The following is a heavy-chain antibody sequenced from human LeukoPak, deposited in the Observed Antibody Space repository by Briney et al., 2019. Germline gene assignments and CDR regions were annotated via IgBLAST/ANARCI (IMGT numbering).Heavy chain of an antibody. J-gene: IGHJ5*02. V-gene: IGHV4-59*01. Sequence: SETLSLTCAVYGGSFSSYYWSWIRQPPGKGLEWIGYIYYSGSTNYNPSLKSRVTISVDTSKNQFSLKLSSVTAADTAVYYCARASGVVVPRRRAHWFDPWGQGTLVTVSS. D-gene: IGHD2-2*01. CDR2: IYYSGST. CDR3: ARASGVVVPRRRAHWFDP. CDR1: GGSFSSYY.